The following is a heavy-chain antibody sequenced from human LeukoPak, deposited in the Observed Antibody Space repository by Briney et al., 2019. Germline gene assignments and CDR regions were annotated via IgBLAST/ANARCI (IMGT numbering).Heavy chain of an antibody. CDR1: GYTFTSYG. D-gene: IGHD3-16*01. Sequence: ASVKVSCKASGYTFTSYGISWVRQAPGQGLEWMGWISAYNGNTNYAQKFQGRVTMTRDTSISTAYMELSRLRSDDTAVYYCASFFTLGYYYMDVWGKGTTVTVSS. CDR3: ASFFTLGYYYMDV. CDR2: ISAYNGNT. V-gene: IGHV1-18*01. J-gene: IGHJ6*03.